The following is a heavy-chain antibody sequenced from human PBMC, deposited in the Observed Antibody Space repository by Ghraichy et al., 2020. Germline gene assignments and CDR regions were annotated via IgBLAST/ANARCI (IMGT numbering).Heavy chain of an antibody. CDR1: GGSISSSSYY. CDR3: ARDSTVFEVVAAPTWFDP. J-gene: IGHJ5*02. CDR2: IYYSGST. D-gene: IGHD2-15*01. Sequence: SETLSLTCTVSGGSISSSSYYWGWIRQPPGKGLEWIGSIYYSGSTYYNPSLKSRVTISVDTSKNQFSLKLSSVTAADTAVYYFARDSTVFEVVAAPTWFDPWVQGTLVTVSS. V-gene: IGHV4-39*07.